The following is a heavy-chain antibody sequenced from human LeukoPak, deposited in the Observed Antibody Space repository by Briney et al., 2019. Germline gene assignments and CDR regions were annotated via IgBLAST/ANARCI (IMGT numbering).Heavy chain of an antibody. Sequence: GGSLRLSCAASGFTFSTLAMIWVRQPPGKGLEWVSSILPSGGEIHSADSGRGQFTISRDNSKSTLSLQMNSLRAEDTAIYYCATYRQVLLPFESWGQGTLVTVSS. V-gene: IGHV3-23*01. CDR3: ATYRQVLLPFES. CDR2: ILPSGGEI. CDR1: GFTFSTLA. J-gene: IGHJ4*02. D-gene: IGHD2-8*02.